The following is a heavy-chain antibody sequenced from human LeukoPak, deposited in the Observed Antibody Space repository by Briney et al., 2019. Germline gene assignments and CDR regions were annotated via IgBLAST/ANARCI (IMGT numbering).Heavy chain of an antibody. D-gene: IGHD6-13*01. CDR1: SGSISTSNYY. Sequence: PSETLSLTCTVSSGSISTSNYYWGWVRQPPGKALEWIGNIFYSGSTYYSPSLKSRATISVDTSKNQFSLKLSSVTAADTAVYYCVFRSSWHNWFDPWGQGTLVTVSS. CDR3: VFRSSWHNWFDP. CDR2: IFYSGST. V-gene: IGHV4-39*07. J-gene: IGHJ5*02.